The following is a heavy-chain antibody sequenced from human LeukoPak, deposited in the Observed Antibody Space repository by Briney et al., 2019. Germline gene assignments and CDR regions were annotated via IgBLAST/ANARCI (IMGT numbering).Heavy chain of an antibody. J-gene: IGHJ1*01. V-gene: IGHV1-18*01. Sequence: ASVKVSCKASGYTFTSYGISWVRQAPGQGLEWMGWISAYNGNTNYARKLQGRVTMTTDTSTSTAYMELRSLRSDDTAVYYCARGDDYGDNEVHFQHWDQGTLVTVSS. CDR1: GYTFTSYG. CDR2: ISAYNGNT. D-gene: IGHD4-17*01. CDR3: ARGDDYGDNEVHFQH.